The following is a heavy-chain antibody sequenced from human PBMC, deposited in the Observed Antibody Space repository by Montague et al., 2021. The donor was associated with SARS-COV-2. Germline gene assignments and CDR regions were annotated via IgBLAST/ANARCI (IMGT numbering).Heavy chain of an antibody. D-gene: IGHD2-8*01. J-gene: IGHJ4*02. CDR1: SWNTGAD. Sequence: SETLSLTCCRVGSWNTGADWKSTRLHSSHQQKSYADFCLKRKTNNNPSLKTRVAISIDTSKNQFSLRLSSVTAADTAVYYCARGQEVYAINGDLNYWGRGTLVTVS. CDR2: FCLKRKT. V-gene: IGHV4-34*01. CDR3: ARGQEVYAINGDLNY.